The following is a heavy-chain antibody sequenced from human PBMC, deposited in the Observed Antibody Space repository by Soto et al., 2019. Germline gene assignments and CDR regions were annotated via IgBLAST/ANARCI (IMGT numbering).Heavy chain of an antibody. Sequence: QVQLVQSGAEVKKPGASVKVSCKASGYTFSSNYIHWVRQAPGQGLEWMGMITPIGGSATYAQNFQGRVSMTLETSTSTVYVDLSSLRSEDTAVYYCSRDSTYCGRDCYSNLFDYWGQGTLVTVSS. CDR1: GYTFSSNY. D-gene: IGHD2-21*02. J-gene: IGHJ5*01. CDR3: SRDSTYCGRDCYSNLFDY. CDR2: ITPIGGSA. V-gene: IGHV1-46*01.